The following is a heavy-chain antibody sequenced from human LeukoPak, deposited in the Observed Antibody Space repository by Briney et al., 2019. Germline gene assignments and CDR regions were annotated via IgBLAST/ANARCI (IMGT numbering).Heavy chain of an antibody. CDR1: GGTFSSYA. J-gene: IGHJ4*02. CDR3: AREGSAAAGTFDY. D-gene: IGHD6-13*01. Sequence: SVKVSCKASGGTFSSYAISWVRQAPGQGLEWMGGIIPVFGTANYAQKFQGRVTITADESTSTAYMELSSLRSEDTAVYYCAREGSAAAGTFDYWGQGTLVTVSS. CDR2: IIPVFGTA. V-gene: IGHV1-69*13.